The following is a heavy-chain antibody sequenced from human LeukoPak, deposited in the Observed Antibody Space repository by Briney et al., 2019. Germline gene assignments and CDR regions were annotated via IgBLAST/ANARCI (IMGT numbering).Heavy chain of an antibody. CDR1: GYTFTAYY. CDR3: AREGSQDYSNYFNWFDP. D-gene: IGHD4-11*01. V-gene: IGHV1-2*06. CDR2: INPNSGDT. J-gene: IGHJ5*02. Sequence: ASVKVSCKASGYTFTAYYIHWVRQAPGQGLEWMGRINPNSGDTNYAQKFQGRVTMTRDTSISTAYMELSRLRFDDTAVYYCAREGSQDYSNYFNWFDPWGQGTLVTVSS.